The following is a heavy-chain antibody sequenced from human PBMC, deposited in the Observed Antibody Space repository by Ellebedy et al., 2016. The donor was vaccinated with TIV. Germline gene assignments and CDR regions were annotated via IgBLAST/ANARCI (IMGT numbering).Heavy chain of an antibody. CDR1: GYTFTSYG. D-gene: IGHD6-19*01. CDR2: IIPILGIA. J-gene: IGHJ4*02. CDR3: ARSVGYSSGWYAY. V-gene: IGHV1-69*04. Sequence: ASVKVSCKASGYTFTSYGINWVRQAPGQGLEWMGRIIPILGIANYAQKFQGRVTITADKSTSTAYMELSSLRSEDTAVYYCARSVGYSSGWYAYWGQGTLVTVSS.